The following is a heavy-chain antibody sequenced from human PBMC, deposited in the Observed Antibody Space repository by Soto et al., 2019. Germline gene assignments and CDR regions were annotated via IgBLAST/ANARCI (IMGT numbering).Heavy chain of an antibody. CDR2: IYSGGST. V-gene: IGHV3-53*01. Sequence: EVQLVESGGGLIQPGGSLRLSCAASGFTVSSNYMSWVRQAPGKGLEWVSVIYSGGSTYYADSVKGRFTISRDNSKNTLYLQMNSLRAEDTAVYYCARAARGSGFAFAIWGQGTMVTVSS. J-gene: IGHJ3*02. CDR3: ARAARGSGFAFAI. D-gene: IGHD3-10*01. CDR1: GFTVSSNY.